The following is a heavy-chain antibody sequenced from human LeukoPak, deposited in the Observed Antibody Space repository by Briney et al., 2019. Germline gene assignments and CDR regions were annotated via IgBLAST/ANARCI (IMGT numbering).Heavy chain of an antibody. J-gene: IGHJ4*02. CDR2: ISSSSSYI. V-gene: IGHV3-21*01. CDR1: GFAFSSYG. D-gene: IGHD6-6*01. CDR3: AREGGIAARPSDY. Sequence: GGSLRLSCAASGFAFSSYGMHWVRQAPGKGLEWVSSISSSSSYIYYADSVKGRFTISRDNAKNSLYLQMNSLRAEDTAVYYCAREGGIAARPSDYWGQGTLVTVSS.